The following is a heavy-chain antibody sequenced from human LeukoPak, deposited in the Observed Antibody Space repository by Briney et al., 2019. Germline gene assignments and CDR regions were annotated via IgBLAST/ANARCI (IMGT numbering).Heavy chain of an antibody. CDR1: GFRFSSHW. V-gene: IGHV3-7*01. CDR3: ARATYCSSTSCYWGLDY. Sequence: PGGSLRLSCAASGFRFSSHWMSWVRQVPGKGPEWVAKINEDGSEKYYVDSVKGRFTISRDNAKNSLYLQMNSLRAEDTAVYYCARATYCSSTSCYWGLDYWGQGTLVTVSS. CDR2: INEDGSEK. D-gene: IGHD2-2*01. J-gene: IGHJ4*02.